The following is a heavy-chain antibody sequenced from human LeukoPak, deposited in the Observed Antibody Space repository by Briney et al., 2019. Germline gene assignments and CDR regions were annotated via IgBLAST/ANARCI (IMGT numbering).Heavy chain of an antibody. J-gene: IGHJ4*02. V-gene: IGHV3-33*01. Sequence: GGSLRFSCAASGFTFSSYGMHWVRQAPGKGLEWVAVIWYDGSNKYYADSVKGRFTISRDNSKNTLYLQMNSLRAEDTAVYYCARDPLGYCSGGSCYPFDYWGQGTLVTVSS. CDR3: ARDPLGYCSGGSCYPFDY. D-gene: IGHD2-15*01. CDR2: IWYDGSNK. CDR1: GFTFSSYG.